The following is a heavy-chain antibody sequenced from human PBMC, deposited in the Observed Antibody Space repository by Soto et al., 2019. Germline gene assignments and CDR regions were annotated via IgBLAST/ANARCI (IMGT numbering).Heavy chain of an antibody. J-gene: IGHJ6*02. Sequence: QVRLVQSGAEVKKPGASVKVSCKASGYSFTTYGISWVRQAPGQGLEWMGWISGYNGDTNYAQNFQARVTMTTDTSTSTAYMELRSLRSDDTAVYYCAREGVRPYYYYGMDVWGQGTTVTVSS. D-gene: IGHD2-21*01. V-gene: IGHV1-18*01. CDR3: AREGVRPYYYYGMDV. CDR2: ISGYNGDT. CDR1: GYSFTTYG.